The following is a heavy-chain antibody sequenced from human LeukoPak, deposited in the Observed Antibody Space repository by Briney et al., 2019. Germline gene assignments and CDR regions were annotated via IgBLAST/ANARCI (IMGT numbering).Heavy chain of an antibody. V-gene: IGHV5-51*01. J-gene: IGHJ6*03. Sequence: GESLKISCKGSGYSFTSYWIGWVRQMPGKGLEWMGIIYPGDSDTRYSPSFQGQVTISADKSISTAYLEWSSLKASDTAIHYCARQGAAGKYYYYYMDVWGKGTTVTVSS. D-gene: IGHD6-13*01. CDR1: GYSFTSYW. CDR2: IYPGDSDT. CDR3: ARQGAAGKYYYYYMDV.